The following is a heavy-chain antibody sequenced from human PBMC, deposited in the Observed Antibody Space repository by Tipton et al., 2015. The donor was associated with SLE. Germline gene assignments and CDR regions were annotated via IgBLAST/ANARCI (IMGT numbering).Heavy chain of an antibody. Sequence: TLSLTCSVSGGSVSNNIYYWGWVRQSPGKGLEWIGSIYYSGATYYSPSLKSRVTISLDTSKNQFSLILNSVTAADTAVYFCATYPGLGIKKYSFDICGRGTLVSVSS. CDR3: ATYPGLGIKKYSFDI. CDR2: IYYSGAT. D-gene: IGHD7-27*01. CDR1: GGSVSNNIYY. V-gene: IGHV4-39*07. J-gene: IGHJ3*02.